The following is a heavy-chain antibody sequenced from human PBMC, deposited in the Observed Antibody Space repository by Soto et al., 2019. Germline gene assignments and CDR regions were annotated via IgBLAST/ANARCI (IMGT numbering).Heavy chain of an antibody. CDR3: ARAKSGITIFGVVPDYYGMDV. J-gene: IGHJ6*02. D-gene: IGHD3-3*01. CDR2: ISAYNGNT. Sequence: ASVKVSCKASGYTFTSYGISWVRQAPGQGLEWMGWISAYNGNTNYAQKLQGRVTMTTDTSTSTAYMELRSLRSDDTAVYYCARAKSGITIFGVVPDYYGMDVWGQGXTVTVYS. V-gene: IGHV1-18*04. CDR1: GYTFTSYG.